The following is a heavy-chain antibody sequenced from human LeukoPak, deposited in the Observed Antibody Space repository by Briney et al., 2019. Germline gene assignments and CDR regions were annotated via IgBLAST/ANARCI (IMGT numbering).Heavy chain of an antibody. J-gene: IGHJ4*02. Sequence: PSETLSLTCTVSGGSISSYYWSWIRQPPEKGLEWIGYVYYSGSTYYNPSLKSRVTISVDTSKNQFSLKLSSVTAADTAVYYCARGTKYYYGLYYFDYWGQGTLVTVSS. CDR1: GGSISSYY. CDR3: ARGTKYYYGLYYFDY. V-gene: IGHV4-59*12. CDR2: VYYSGST. D-gene: IGHD3-10*01.